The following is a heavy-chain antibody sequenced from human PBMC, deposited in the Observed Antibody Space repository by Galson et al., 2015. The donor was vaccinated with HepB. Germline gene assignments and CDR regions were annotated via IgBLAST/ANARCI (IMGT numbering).Heavy chain of an antibody. D-gene: IGHD2-21*02. CDR2: IIPIFGTA. Sequence: SVKVSCKASGGTFSSYAISWVRQAPGQGLEWMGGIIPIFGTANYAQKLQGRVTMTTDTSTSTAYMELRSLRSDDTAVYYCARVGRVVVVTGAFDIWGQGTMVTVSS. J-gene: IGHJ3*02. CDR1: GGTFSSYA. V-gene: IGHV1-69*05. CDR3: ARVGRVVVVTGAFDI.